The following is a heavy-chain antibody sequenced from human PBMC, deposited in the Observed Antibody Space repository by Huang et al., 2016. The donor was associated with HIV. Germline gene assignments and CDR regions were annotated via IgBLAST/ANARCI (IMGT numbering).Heavy chain of an antibody. CDR2: SSAFNVDT. D-gene: IGHD3-22*01. Sequence: QAQLMQSGPEVTKPGASVKVSCKTSGYSFTDYGITWVRQAPGQGPGGVGGSSAFNVDTERAQRLQGRVTLTTDTSTSMADMELRSLRFDDTAVYFCARDPKYHRIGYYRQRRGIDVWGQGTMVSVSS. CDR3: ARDPKYHRIGYYRQRRGIDV. J-gene: IGHJ3*01. CDR1: GYSFTDYG. V-gene: IGHV1-18*01.